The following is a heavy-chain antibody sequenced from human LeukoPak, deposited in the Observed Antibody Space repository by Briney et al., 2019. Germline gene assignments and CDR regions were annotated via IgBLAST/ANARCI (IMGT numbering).Heavy chain of an antibody. CDR2: INPNSGDT. V-gene: IGHV1-2*04. Sequence: ASVKVSCKASGYTFTDYYMHWVRQAPGQGLEWMGWINPNSGDTNYAQKFQGSVTMTRDTSISTAYMELRSLRSDDTAVYYCARDPTEYYDILTGYATKYNWFDPWGQGTLVTVSS. CDR1: GYTFTDYY. CDR3: ARDPTEYYDILTGYATKYNWFDP. D-gene: IGHD3-9*01. J-gene: IGHJ5*02.